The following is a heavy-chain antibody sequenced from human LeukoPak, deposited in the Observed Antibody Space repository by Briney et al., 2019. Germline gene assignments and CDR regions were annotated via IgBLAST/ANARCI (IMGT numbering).Heavy chain of an antibody. Sequence: ASVKVSCKASGYTFTGYYMHWVRQAPGQGLEWMGWINPNSGGTNYAQKFQGWVTMTRDTSISTAYMELSRLRSDDTAVYYCARAAPYSSGWYGPRWFDPWAREPWSPSPQ. CDR1: GYTFTGYY. J-gene: IGHJ5*02. V-gene: IGHV1-2*04. CDR3: ARAAPYSSGWYGPRWFDP. D-gene: IGHD6-19*01. CDR2: INPNSGGT.